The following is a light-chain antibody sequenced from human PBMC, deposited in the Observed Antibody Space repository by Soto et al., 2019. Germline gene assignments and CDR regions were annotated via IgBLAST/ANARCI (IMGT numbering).Light chain of an antibody. J-gene: IGKJ1*01. Sequence: DIVMTQSPDSLAVSLGERATINCRSSRSVLYSSNNKNYLAWYQQKPGQPPKLLIYWASTRESGVPDRFSGSGSGTDFTLTISSLQAVDVAIYYCQQYFSTPETFGQGTKVEIK. CDR1: RSVLYSSNNKNY. CDR2: WAS. V-gene: IGKV4-1*01. CDR3: QQYFSTPET.